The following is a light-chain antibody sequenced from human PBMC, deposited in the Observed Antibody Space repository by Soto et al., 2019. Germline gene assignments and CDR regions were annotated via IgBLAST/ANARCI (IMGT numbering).Light chain of an antibody. V-gene: IGLV1-51*01. Sequence: QAVLTQPPSVSAAPGQKVTISCSASSSKIGKNYVSWYQQLPGTAPKLLIYDNNKRPSGIPDRFSGSKSGTSATLGITGLQTGDEADYYCGTWDSSLSAHVFGPGTKLTVL. CDR1: SSKIGKNY. J-gene: IGLJ1*01. CDR3: GTWDSSLSAHV. CDR2: DNN.